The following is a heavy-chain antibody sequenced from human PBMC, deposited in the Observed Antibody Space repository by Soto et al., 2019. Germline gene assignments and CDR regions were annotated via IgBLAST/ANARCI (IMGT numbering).Heavy chain of an antibody. D-gene: IGHD7-27*01. CDR1: SGSFSGYF. CDR2: INHSGST. CDR3: ARGWGRIFDY. V-gene: IGHV4-34*01. J-gene: IGHJ4*02. Sequence: PSETLSLTCAVYSGSFSGYFWSWIRQPPGKGLECIGEINHSGSTNYNPSLKSRVTISVDTSKNQFSLKLRSVTAADTAVYYCARGWGRIFDYWGQGTLVT.